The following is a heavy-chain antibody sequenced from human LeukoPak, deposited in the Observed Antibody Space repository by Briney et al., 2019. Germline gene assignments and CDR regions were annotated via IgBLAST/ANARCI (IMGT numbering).Heavy chain of an antibody. CDR2: ISGYNGNT. V-gene: IGHV1-18*01. Sequence: ASVKVSCKASGYTFTTYGISWVRQAPGQGLEWMGWISGYNGNTNYAQKLQGRVTLTTDTSTSTAYMELSSLRSEDTAVYYCASTTGGSNWNSSDYFDYWGQGTLVTVSS. CDR3: ASTTGGSNWNSSDYFDY. CDR1: GYTFTTYG. J-gene: IGHJ4*02. D-gene: IGHD1-1*01.